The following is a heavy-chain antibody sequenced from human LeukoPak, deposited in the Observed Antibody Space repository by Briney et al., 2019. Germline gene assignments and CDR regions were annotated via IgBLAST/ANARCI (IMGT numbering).Heavy chain of an antibody. V-gene: IGHV4-59*04. CDR2: LYYSGST. J-gene: IGHJ4*02. CDR3: ARYYSGSYGFDY. CDR1: GGSISSYY. D-gene: IGHD1-26*01. Sequence: PSETLSLTCTVSGGSISSYYWGWIRQPPGEGLEWIGYLYYSGSTYYNPSLKSRVTMSVDTSKNQFSLKLSSVTAADTAVYYCARYYSGSYGFDYWGQGTLVTVSS.